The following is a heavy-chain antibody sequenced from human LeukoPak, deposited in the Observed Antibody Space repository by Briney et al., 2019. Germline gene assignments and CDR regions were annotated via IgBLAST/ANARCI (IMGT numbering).Heavy chain of an antibody. D-gene: IGHD4-17*01. CDR3: AKGADYGDFIIDY. CDR2: ISYDGSNK. Sequence: QTGGSLRLSCAASGFTFSSYGMHWVRQAPGKGLEWVAVISYDGSNKYYADSVKGRFTISRDNSKNTLYLQMNSLRAEDTAVYYCAKGADYGDFIIDYWGQGTLVTVSS. J-gene: IGHJ4*02. CDR1: GFTFSSYG. V-gene: IGHV3-30*18.